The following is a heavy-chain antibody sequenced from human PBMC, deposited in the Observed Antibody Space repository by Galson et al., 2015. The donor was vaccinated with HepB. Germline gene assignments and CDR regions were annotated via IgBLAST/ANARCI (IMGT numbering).Heavy chain of an antibody. CDR2: IDWDDDK. Sequence: PALVKPTQTLTLTCTFSGFSLSTSGMRVSWIRQPPGKALEWLARIDWDDDKFYSTSLKTRLTISKDTSKNQVVLTMTNMDPVDTATYYCARQLGNWFDPWGQGTLVTVSS. V-gene: IGHV2-70*04. CDR1: GFSLSTSGMR. J-gene: IGHJ5*02. D-gene: IGHD3-16*01. CDR3: ARQLGNWFDP.